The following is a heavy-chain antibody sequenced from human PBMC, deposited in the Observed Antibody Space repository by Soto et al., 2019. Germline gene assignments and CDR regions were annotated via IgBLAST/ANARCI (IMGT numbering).Heavy chain of an antibody. Sequence: SETLSLTCAVSGGSMSSSNWWSWVRQPPGKGLEWIGEIYQSGSTNYDSSLKSRVTISVDKSKNQFYLKLNSVTAADTAVYYCARYYVSGSYFDSWGQGTLVTVSS. J-gene: IGHJ5*01. D-gene: IGHD3-10*01. CDR2: IYQSGST. CDR1: GGSMSSSNW. V-gene: IGHV4-4*02. CDR3: ARYYVSGSYFDS.